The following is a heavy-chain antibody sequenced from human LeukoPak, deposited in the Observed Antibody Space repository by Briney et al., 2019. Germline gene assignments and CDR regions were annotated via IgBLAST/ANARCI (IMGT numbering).Heavy chain of an antibody. V-gene: IGHV4-59*01. J-gene: IGHJ4*02. D-gene: IGHD3-22*01. Sequence: AETLSLTCTVSGGSISSYYWSWVRQPPGKGLEWIGYINYSGSTNYNPSLKSRVTISVDTSKNQSSLKLSSVTAADTAVYYCASFDYDSSGYYPNFDYWGQGTLVTVSS. CDR3: ASFDYDSSGYYPNFDY. CDR2: INYSGST. CDR1: GGSISSYY.